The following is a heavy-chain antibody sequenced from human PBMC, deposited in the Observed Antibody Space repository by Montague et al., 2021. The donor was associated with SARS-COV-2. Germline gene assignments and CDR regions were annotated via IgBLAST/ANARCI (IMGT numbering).Heavy chain of an antibody. V-gene: IGHV2-5*02. CDR2: IYWDDDK. CDR1: GFSLSTSGVG. J-gene: IGHJ4*02. Sequence: PALVKPTQTLTLTCSFSGFSLSTSGVGVGWIRQPPGKALEWLALIYWDDDKRYSPSLKTRLTITKDTSRNQVVLTMTNVDPGDTGTYFCARYTSRMYGSFDYWGQGALVSVSS. CDR3: ARYTSRMYGSFDY. D-gene: IGHD3-16*02.